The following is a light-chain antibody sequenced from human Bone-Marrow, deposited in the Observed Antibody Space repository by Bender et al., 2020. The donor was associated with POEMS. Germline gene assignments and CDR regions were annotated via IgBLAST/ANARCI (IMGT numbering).Light chain of an antibody. CDR2: QDT. Sequence: SYELTQPPSVSVSPGQTASITCSGDKLGDKYVSWYQQKPGQSPVLVIYQDTKRPSGIPERFSGSTSGDTATLTISGTQAMDEADYYCQSWDSGTAPFGGGTKLTVL. CDR3: QSWDSGTAP. CDR1: KLGDKY. V-gene: IGLV3-1*01. J-gene: IGLJ2*01.